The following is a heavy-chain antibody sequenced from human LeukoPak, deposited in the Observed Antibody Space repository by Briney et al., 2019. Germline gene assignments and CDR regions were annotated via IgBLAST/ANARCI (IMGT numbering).Heavy chain of an antibody. D-gene: IGHD1-7*01. J-gene: IGHJ4*02. CDR1: GFTFSSYE. V-gene: IGHV3-48*03. CDR3: AKVRVIFNWNYAYYFDY. Sequence: GGSLRLSCAASGFTFSSYEMNWVRQAPGNGLEWVSYISSSVSTIYYADSVKGRFTISRDNAKNSLYLQMNSLRTEDTAVYYCAKVRVIFNWNYAYYFDYWGQGTLVTVSS. CDR2: ISSSVSTI.